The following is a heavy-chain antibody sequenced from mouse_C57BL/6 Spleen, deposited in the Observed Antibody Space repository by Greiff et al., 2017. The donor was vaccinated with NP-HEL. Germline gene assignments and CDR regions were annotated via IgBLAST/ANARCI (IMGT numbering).Heavy chain of an antibody. D-gene: IGHD2-5*01. CDR1: GFTFSSYA. CDR2: ISDGGSYT. J-gene: IGHJ3*01. Sequence: EVQGVESGGGLVKPGESLKLSCAASGFTFSSYAMSWVRQTPEKRLEWVATISDGGSYTYYPDNVKGRFTIARDNAKNNLYLQMSHLKSEDTAMYDCAIDAGNYSNHPFAYWGQGTLVTVSA. CDR3: AIDAGNYSNHPFAY. V-gene: IGHV5-4*01.